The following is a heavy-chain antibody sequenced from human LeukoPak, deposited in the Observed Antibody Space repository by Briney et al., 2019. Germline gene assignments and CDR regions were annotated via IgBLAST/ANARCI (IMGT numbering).Heavy chain of an antibody. Sequence: ASVKVSCKASGYTFTSYGISWWRQAPGQGLEWMGWISAYNGNTNYAQKLQGRVTMTTDTSTSTAYMELRSLRSDDTAVYYCAGSLIRGNWFDPWGQGTLVTVSS. J-gene: IGHJ5*02. CDR3: AGSLIRGNWFDP. CDR2: ISAYNGNT. CDR1: GYTFTSYG. D-gene: IGHD3-16*01. V-gene: IGHV1-18*01.